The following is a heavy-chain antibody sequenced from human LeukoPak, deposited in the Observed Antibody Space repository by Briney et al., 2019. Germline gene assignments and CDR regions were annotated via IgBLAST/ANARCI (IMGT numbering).Heavy chain of an antibody. Sequence: ASVKVSCTASGYTFTSYYMHWVRQAPGQGLEWVGMINPSGGSTSYAQKFQGRVTMTRDTSTSTVYMELSSLRSEDTAVYYCARGEVVAATNYWGQGTLVTVSS. J-gene: IGHJ4*02. CDR2: INPSGGST. CDR1: GYTFTSYY. V-gene: IGHV1-46*01. CDR3: ARGEVVAATNY. D-gene: IGHD2-15*01.